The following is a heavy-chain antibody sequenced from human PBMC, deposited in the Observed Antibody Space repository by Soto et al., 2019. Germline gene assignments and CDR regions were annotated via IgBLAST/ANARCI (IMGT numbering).Heavy chain of an antibody. J-gene: IGHJ4*02. D-gene: IGHD1-1*01. CDR1: GGPIRSSSHY. CDR2: IDESGDS. V-gene: IGHV4-39*02. Sequence: SETLSLTCTVSGGPIRSSSHYWGWIRQSPGTGLEWIGSIDESGDSYYNPSLKSRVTIFVDTSKNQFSLKLISVTGADSAIYYCAREGGYVDYWGQGTLVTVSS. CDR3: AREGGYVDY.